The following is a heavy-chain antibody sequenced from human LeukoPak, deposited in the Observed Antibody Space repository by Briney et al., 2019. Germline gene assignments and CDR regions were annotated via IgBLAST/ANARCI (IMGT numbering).Heavy chain of an antibody. D-gene: IGHD3-3*01. CDR1: GFTFSSYS. CDR2: ISSSSSTI. Sequence: PGGSLRLSCAASGFTFSSYSMDWVRQAPGKGLEWVSYISSSSSTIYYADSVKGRFTISRDNAKNSLYLQMNSLRAEDTALYYCAKGFLESSYGMDVWGQGTTVTVSS. CDR3: AKGFLESSYGMDV. V-gene: IGHV3-48*04. J-gene: IGHJ6*02.